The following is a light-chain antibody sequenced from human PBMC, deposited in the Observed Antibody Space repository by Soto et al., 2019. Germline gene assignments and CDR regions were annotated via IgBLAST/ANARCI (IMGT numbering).Light chain of an antibody. Sequence: DIRMTQSPSTLSASVGDRVTITCRASQSISSWLAWYQQKPGKAPKLLIYDASSLESGVPSRFSGSGSGTEFTLTISSLQPDDFATYYCQQYNSYPRTFGQGTKVDNK. J-gene: IGKJ1*01. CDR2: DAS. V-gene: IGKV1-5*01. CDR1: QSISSW. CDR3: QQYNSYPRT.